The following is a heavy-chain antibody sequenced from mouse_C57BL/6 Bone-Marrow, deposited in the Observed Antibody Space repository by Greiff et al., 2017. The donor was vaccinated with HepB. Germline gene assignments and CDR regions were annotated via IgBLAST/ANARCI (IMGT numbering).Heavy chain of an antibody. J-gene: IGHJ4*01. CDR2: IRNKANNHAT. CDR1: GFTFSDAW. CDR3: TPYYGSRYAMDY. D-gene: IGHD1-1*01. Sequence: EVKVEESGGGLVQPGGSMKLSCAASGFTFSDAWMDWVRQSPEKGLEWVAEIRNKANNHATYYAESVKGRFTISRDDSKSSVYLQMNSLRAEDTGIYYCTPYYGSRYAMDYWGQGTSVTVSS. V-gene: IGHV6-6*01.